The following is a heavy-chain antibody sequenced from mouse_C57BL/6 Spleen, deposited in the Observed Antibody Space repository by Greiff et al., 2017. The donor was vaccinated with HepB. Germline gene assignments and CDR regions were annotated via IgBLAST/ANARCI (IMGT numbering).Heavy chain of an antibody. CDR3: ARGNYDYDVGYYAMEC. CDR1: GYTFTDYN. CDR2: INPNNGGT. D-gene: IGHD2-4*01. Sequence: EVQLQQSGPELVKPGASVKIPCKASGYTFTDYNMDWVKQSHGKSLEWIGDINPNNGGTIYNQKFKGKATLTVDKSSSTAYMELRSLISEDTAVYYCARGNYDYDVGYYAMECWGQGTSVTVSA. V-gene: IGHV1-18*01. J-gene: IGHJ4*01.